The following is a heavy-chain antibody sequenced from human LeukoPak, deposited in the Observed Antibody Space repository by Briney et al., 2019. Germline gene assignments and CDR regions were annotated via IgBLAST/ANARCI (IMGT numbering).Heavy chain of an antibody. J-gene: IGHJ6*03. CDR3: ARGRVDYYDSSGYYRPREYYSYYYYMDV. D-gene: IGHD3-22*01. CDR1: GGSISTSSFY. V-gene: IGHV4-39*07. CDR2: MYYTGST. Sequence: SATLSTTCPVSGGSISTSSFYWGWIRQPPGKGLEWIGSMYYTGSTHSHQSLKTRATISVDPSKNQFSLMLGSVTAADTAAYYCARGRVDYYDSSGYYRPREYYSYYYYMDVWGKGTTVTISS.